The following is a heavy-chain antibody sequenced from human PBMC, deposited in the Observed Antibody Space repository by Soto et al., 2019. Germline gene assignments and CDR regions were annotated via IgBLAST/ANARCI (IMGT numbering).Heavy chain of an antibody. Sequence: QVQLVQSGAEVKKPGSSVKVSCKASGGTFSSYAISWVRQAPGQGLEWMGGIIPIFGTANYAQKFQGRVTIPADESTSRAYVELSSLRSEDTAVYYCAGLRPSQYFQHWGQGTLVTVSS. J-gene: IGHJ1*01. CDR1: GGTFSSYA. D-gene: IGHD3-3*01. CDR2: IIPIFGTA. V-gene: IGHV1-69*01. CDR3: AGLRPSQYFQH.